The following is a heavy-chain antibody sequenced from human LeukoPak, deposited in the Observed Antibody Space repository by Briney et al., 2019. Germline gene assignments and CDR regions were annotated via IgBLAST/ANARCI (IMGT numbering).Heavy chain of an antibody. D-gene: IGHD3-10*01. CDR1: GGSITSGSYY. J-gene: IGHJ5*02. CDR2: IYTSGST. V-gene: IGHV4-61*02. CDR3: ARGAYGSGSAYNWFDP. Sequence: SQTLSLTCTVSGGSITSGSYYWSWIRQPAGKGLEWIGRIYTSGSTNYNPSLKSRVTISVDTSKNQFSLRLTSVNAADTAVYYCARGAYGSGSAYNWFDPWGQGTLVTVSS.